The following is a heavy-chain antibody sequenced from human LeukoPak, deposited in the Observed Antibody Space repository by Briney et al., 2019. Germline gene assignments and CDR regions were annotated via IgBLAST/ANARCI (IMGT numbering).Heavy chain of an antibody. Sequence: ASVKVSCKASGYTFTGYYMHWVRQAPGQGLEWMGWINANSGGTKYAQKFQGRVTMTRDTSISTAYMELSSLRSDDTAVYYCARGRLGTWFGELKAWGQGTLVTVSS. J-gene: IGHJ5*02. D-gene: IGHD3-10*01. CDR1: GYTFTGYY. CDR3: ARGRLGTWFGELKA. V-gene: IGHV1-2*02. CDR2: INANSGGT.